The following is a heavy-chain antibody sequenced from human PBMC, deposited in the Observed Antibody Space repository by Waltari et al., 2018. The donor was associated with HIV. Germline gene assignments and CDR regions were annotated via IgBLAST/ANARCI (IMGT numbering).Heavy chain of an antibody. V-gene: IGHV4-39*01. Sequence: QLHLQESGPGLVKPSETLSLTCSVSGGSIRDSYYYWGWIRQPPGKGLEWIGSMFYSGSAYDNPALKRRVTIAVDTSKNQFSLKLSSVTAADTALYFCARHEPRSTWFDPWGQGTLVTVSS. CDR2: MFYSGSA. CDR3: ARHEPRSTWFDP. J-gene: IGHJ5*02. D-gene: IGHD1-26*01. CDR1: GGSIRDSYYY.